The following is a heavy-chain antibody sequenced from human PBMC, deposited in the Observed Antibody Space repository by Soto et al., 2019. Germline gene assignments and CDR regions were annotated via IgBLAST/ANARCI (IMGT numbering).Heavy chain of an antibody. CDR1: GFSVSGSY. D-gene: IGHD2-15*01. CDR3: ARQFCSGATCYGSMDV. Sequence: GGSLRLSCAASGFSVSGSYMNWVRQAPGKGLEWVSFIYTGDSTYYADSVKGRFTISRDNSKNTRDHQMNSLRGEDTAIYYCARQFCSGATCYGSMDVWGKGTTVTVSS. J-gene: IGHJ6*03. V-gene: IGHV3-53*05. CDR2: IYTGDST.